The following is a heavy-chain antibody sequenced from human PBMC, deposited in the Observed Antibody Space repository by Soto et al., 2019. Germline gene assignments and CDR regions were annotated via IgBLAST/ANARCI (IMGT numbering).Heavy chain of an antibody. V-gene: IGHV1-69*01. Sequence: QVQLVQSGAEVKKPGSSVKVSCKASGGTFSSYAISWVRQAPGQGLEWMGGIIPIFGTANYAQKFQGRVTITADESTSTAYMELSSLRSEDTAVYYCARRGNYVRFGESYGMDVWGQGTTVTVSS. J-gene: IGHJ6*02. CDR1: GGTFSSYA. D-gene: IGHD3-10*01. CDR2: IIPIFGTA. CDR3: ARRGNYVRFGESYGMDV.